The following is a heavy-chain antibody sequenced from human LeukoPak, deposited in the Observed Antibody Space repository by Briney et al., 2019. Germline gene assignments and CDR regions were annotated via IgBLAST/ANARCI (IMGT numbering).Heavy chain of an antibody. CDR3: ARGRQLGGYYYPIDI. CDR1: GFTVSTNY. Sequence: GGSLRLSCAASGFTVSTNYVSWVRQAPGKGLEWVSVIHSGGTTYYTDSVKGRFTISRDNSKNTVYLQMSSLRAEDTAVYFCARGRQLGGYYYPIDIWGQGTLVTASS. V-gene: IGHV3-53*01. CDR2: IHSGGTT. D-gene: IGHD3-22*01. J-gene: IGHJ4*02.